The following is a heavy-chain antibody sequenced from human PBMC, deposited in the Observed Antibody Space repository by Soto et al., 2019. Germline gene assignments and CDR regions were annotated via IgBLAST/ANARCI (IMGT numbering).Heavy chain of an antibody. V-gene: IGHV4-59*01. Sequence: QVLLQESGPGLVKPSGTLSLTCTLSGGSTKFYYWSWIRQSPGKGLEWIGYVYHSGTTNYNPSLKGRVTISIERSKNQFSLELNSITAADAAVYYCARMNGDSGWVDPWGQGTLVTVSS. J-gene: IGHJ5*02. CDR1: GGSTKFYY. D-gene: IGHD4-17*01. CDR2: VYHSGTT. CDR3: ARMNGDSGWVDP.